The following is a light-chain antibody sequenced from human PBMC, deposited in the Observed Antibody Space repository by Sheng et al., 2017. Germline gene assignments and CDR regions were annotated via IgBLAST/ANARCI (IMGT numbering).Light chain of an antibody. CDR3: QQYSSSSGLT. Sequence: EIVLTQSPGTLSLSPGERVTLSCRASQYVNHNYLAWYQQKPGQAPRLLFYNAARRATGIPDRFSGSGSGTDFTLTISRLEPEDFAVYHCQQYSSSSGLTFGGGTKLDFK. J-gene: IGKJ4*01. CDR1: QYVNHNY. CDR2: NAA. V-gene: IGKV3-20*01.